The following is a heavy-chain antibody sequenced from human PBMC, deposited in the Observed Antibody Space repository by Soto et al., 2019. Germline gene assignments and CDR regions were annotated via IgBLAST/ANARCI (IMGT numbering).Heavy chain of an antibody. J-gene: IGHJ3*02. D-gene: IGHD3-10*01. CDR2: IYYSGST. V-gene: IGHV4-39*01. Sequence: QLQLQESGPGLVKPSETLSLTCTVSGGSISSSSYYWGWIRQPPGKGLEWIGSIYYSGSTYYNPSLKSGVTIAVDTSKNQFSLKLSSVTAADTAVYYCARQTMVRGVIITDDAFDIWGQGTMVTVSS. CDR3: ARQTMVRGVIITDDAFDI. CDR1: GGSISSSSYY.